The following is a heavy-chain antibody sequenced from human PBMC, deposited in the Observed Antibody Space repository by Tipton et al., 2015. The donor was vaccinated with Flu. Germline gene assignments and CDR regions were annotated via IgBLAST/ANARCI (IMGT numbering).Heavy chain of an antibody. Sequence: QLVQSGAVVKKPGESLRISCKGFGYSFTTYWIGWVRQMPGNGLEWVGIIYPSDSDTKYSPSVQGQVTMSVDKSITTAYLQWGSLKASDTGMYYCARLYSTGRTDFWGQGTLVTVSP. CDR3: ARLYSTGRTDF. J-gene: IGHJ4*02. V-gene: IGHV5-51*01. CDR1: GYSFTTYW. D-gene: IGHD2-8*02. CDR2: IYPSDSDT.